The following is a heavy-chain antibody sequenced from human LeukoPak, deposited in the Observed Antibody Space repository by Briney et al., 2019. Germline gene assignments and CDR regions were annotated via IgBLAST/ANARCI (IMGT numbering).Heavy chain of an antibody. CDR1: GYNFANYW. CDR2: IYPGDSDT. J-gene: IGHJ4*02. Sequence: GESLKISCKGSGYNFANYWIGWVRQMPGKGLEWMGIIYPGDSDTRYSPSFQGQVTISADKSISTAYLQWSSLKASDTAMYYCAITPGDYYDSSGYFDYWGQGTLVTVSS. V-gene: IGHV5-51*01. D-gene: IGHD3-22*01. CDR3: AITPGDYYDSSGYFDY.